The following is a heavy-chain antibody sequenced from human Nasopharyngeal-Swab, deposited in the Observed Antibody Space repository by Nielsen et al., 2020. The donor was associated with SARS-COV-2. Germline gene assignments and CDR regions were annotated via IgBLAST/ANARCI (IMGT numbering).Heavy chain of an antibody. V-gene: IGHV3-21*06. J-gene: IGHJ6*02. D-gene: IGHD6-13*01. Sequence: VRQAPGKGLEWVASISGSNNYTYYADPVKGRFTISRDNAKNSLFLQVNSLRAEDTAVYCCAREGGRFSSTWYYYSYGMDVWGQGTTVTVSS. CDR3: AREGGRFSSTWYYYSYGMDV. CDR2: ISGSNNYT.